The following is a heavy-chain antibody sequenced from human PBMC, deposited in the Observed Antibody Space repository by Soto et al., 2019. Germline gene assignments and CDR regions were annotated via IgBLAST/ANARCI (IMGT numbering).Heavy chain of an antibody. J-gene: IGHJ5*02. CDR3: ARLVFYDFWRGRNWFDT. Sequence: PSETLSLTCTVSGASISDNNYYWGWVRQPPGKGLEWIGNIYYSETAYYNPSLKSRVTISADTSKDQVSLKVTSVTAADTAVCYCARLVFYDFWRGRNWFDTWGQGILVTVYS. CDR1: GASISDNNYY. V-gene: IGHV4-39*01. CDR2: IYYSETA. D-gene: IGHD3-3*01.